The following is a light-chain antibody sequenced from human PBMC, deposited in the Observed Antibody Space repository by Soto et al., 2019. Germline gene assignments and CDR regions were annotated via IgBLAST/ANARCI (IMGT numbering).Light chain of an antibody. Sequence: QSALTQPASVSGSPGQSITISCTGTSSDVGSYSLVSWYQQHPGKAPKLMIYEGNKRPSGVSNRFSGSKSGNTASLTISGLPAEDEADYYCCSYAGSSTWLFGGGTKLTVL. CDR3: CSYAGSSTWL. V-gene: IGLV2-23*01. CDR2: EGN. CDR1: SSDVGSYSL. J-gene: IGLJ3*02.